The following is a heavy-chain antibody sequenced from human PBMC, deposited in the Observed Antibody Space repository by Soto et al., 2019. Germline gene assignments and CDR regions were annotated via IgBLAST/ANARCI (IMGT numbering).Heavy chain of an antibody. CDR3: ARGSSMVRGVMPYYYYYGMDV. J-gene: IGHJ6*02. V-gene: IGHV4-34*01. Sequence: LSLTCAVYGGSFSGYYWSWIRQPPGKGLEWIGEINHSGSTNYNPSLKSRVTISVDTSKNQFSLKLSSVTAADTAVYYCARGSSMVRGVMPYYYYYGMDVWGQGTTVTVSS. CDR2: INHSGST. D-gene: IGHD3-10*01. CDR1: GGSFSGYY.